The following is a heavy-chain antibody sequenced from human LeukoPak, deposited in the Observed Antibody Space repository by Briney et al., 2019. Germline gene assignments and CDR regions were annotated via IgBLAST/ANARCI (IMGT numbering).Heavy chain of an antibody. V-gene: IGHV1-18*01. D-gene: IGHD2-15*01. J-gene: IGHJ4*02. Sequence: GASVKVSCKASGYTFTSYGISWVRQAPGQGLEWMGWISAYNGNTNYAQKLQGRVTMTTDTSTSTAYMELRSLRSDDTAVYYCARYERGYCSGGSCYSTDYWGQGTLVTVSS. CDR1: GYTFTSYG. CDR2: ISAYNGNT. CDR3: ARYERGYCSGGSCYSTDY.